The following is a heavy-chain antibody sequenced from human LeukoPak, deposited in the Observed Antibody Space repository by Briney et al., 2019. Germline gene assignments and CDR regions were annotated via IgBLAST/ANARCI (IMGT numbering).Heavy chain of an antibody. CDR1: GFTFSSYA. J-gene: IGHJ4*02. D-gene: IGHD6-19*01. V-gene: IGHV3-23*01. CDR3: ASSTRAVAGNFDY. CDR2: ISGSGGST. Sequence: GGSLRLSCAASGFTFSSYAMSWVRQAPGKGLEWVSAISGSGGSTYYADSVKGRLTISRDNSKNTLYLQMNSLRAEDTAVYYCASSTRAVAGNFDYWGQGTLVTVSS.